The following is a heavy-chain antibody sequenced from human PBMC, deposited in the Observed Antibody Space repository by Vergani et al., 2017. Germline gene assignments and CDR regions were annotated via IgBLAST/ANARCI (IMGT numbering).Heavy chain of an antibody. J-gene: IGHJ6*02. CDR1: CGSIRSYY. Sequence: QVQLQESGPGLVKPSETLSLTCTVSCGSIRSYYCSLIPPPPGKGLGWIGYIYYSGSTHYNPTLRSRVTIPVDTSKNQFSLKLSAVTAADTAVYDCPRSDCRRTSCYERGFYYYYGMYVWGQGTTVTVSS. CDR2: IYYSGST. CDR3: PRSDCRRTSCYERGFYYYYGMYV. V-gene: IGHV4-59*01. D-gene: IGHD2-2*01.